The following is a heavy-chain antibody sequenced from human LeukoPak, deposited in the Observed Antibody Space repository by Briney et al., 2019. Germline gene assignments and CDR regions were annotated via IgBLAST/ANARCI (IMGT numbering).Heavy chain of an antibody. J-gene: IGHJ4*02. D-gene: IGHD3-3*01. CDR3: ARAPLRFLEWLQLAYYFDY. Sequence: GGFLRLSCAASGFTFSSYWMSWVRQAPGKGLEWVANIKQDGSEKYYVDSVKGRFTISRDNAKNSLYLQMNSLRAEDTAVYYCARAPLRFLEWLQLAYYFDYWGQGTLVTVSS. CDR2: IKQDGSEK. V-gene: IGHV3-7*01. CDR1: GFTFSSYW.